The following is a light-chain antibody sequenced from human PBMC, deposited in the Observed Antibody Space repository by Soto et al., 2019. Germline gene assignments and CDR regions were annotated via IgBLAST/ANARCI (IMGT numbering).Light chain of an antibody. J-gene: IGLJ2*01. V-gene: IGLV2-14*01. Sequence: QSVLTQPASVSRSPGQSITISCTGTSSDVGKYSYVSWYQQHPAKAPKLMIFEVSNRPSGVSNRFSGSKSGNTASLTISGLQAEDEADYYCSSYTGSSINTVVFGGGTKLTVL. CDR3: SSYTGSSINTVV. CDR1: SSDVGKYSY. CDR2: EVS.